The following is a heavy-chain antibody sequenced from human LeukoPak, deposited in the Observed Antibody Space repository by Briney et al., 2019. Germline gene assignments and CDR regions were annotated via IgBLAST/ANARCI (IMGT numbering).Heavy chain of an antibody. Sequence: GRSLRLSCAASGFTFSSYAMHWVRQAPGKGLEWVAVISYDGSNKYYADSVKGRFTISRDNSKNTLYLQMNSLRAEDTAVYYCARDDSGAAAGYYYYYYMDVWGKGTTVTVSS. CDR1: GFTFSSYA. CDR3: ARDDSGAAAGYYYYYYMDV. J-gene: IGHJ6*03. CDR2: ISYDGSNK. D-gene: IGHD6-13*01. V-gene: IGHV3-30-3*01.